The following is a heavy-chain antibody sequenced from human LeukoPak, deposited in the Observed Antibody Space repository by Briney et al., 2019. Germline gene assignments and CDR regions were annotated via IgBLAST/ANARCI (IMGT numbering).Heavy chain of an antibody. D-gene: IGHD3-9*01. CDR2: INHSGST. J-gene: IGHJ6*02. CDR3: ARGFRDCDILTGYHNYGMDV. V-gene: IGHV4-34*01. Sequence: PSETLSLTCTVSGGSISSYYWSWIRQPPGKGLEWIGEINHSGSTNYNPSLKSRVTISVDTSKDQFSLKLSSVTAADTAVYYCARGFRDCDILTGYHNYGMDVWGQGTTVTVSS. CDR1: GGSISSYY.